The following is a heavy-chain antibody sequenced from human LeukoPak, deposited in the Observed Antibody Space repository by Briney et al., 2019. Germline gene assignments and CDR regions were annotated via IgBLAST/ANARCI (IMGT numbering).Heavy chain of an antibody. CDR2: ISSDGSST. CDR3: ARPMISVMSLGADF. J-gene: IGHJ4*02. CDR1: GFTFSSYA. V-gene: IGHV3-74*01. D-gene: IGHD3/OR15-3a*01. Sequence: GGSLRLSCAASGFTFSSYAMSWVRQAPGKGLVWVSCISSDGSSTNYADSVKGRFSISRDNAKNTLYLHMNSLRAEDTALYYCARPMISVMSLGADFWGQGSLVTVSS.